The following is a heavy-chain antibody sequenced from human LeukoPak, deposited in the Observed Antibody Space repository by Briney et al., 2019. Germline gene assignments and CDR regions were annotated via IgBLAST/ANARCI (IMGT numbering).Heavy chain of an antibody. J-gene: IGHJ4*02. D-gene: IGHD1-26*01. CDR2: ISGGGGST. CDR3: AKVRLSGSYYFDY. CDR1: GFTFSSYA. V-gene: IGHV3-23*01. Sequence: SGGSLRLSCAASGFTFSSYAMSWVRQAPGKGLEWGSAISGGGGSTYYADSVKGRFTISRDNSKNTLYLQMNSLRAEDTAVYYCAKVRLSGSYYFDYWGQGTLVTVSS.